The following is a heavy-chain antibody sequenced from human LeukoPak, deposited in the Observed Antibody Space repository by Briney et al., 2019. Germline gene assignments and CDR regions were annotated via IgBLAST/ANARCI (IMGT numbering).Heavy chain of an antibody. CDR2: VDSGGIHT. CDR3: ATTTGMDV. J-gene: IGHJ6*02. D-gene: IGHD1-1*01. CDR1: GFTFSNPA. V-gene: IGHV3-23*03. Sequence: GGSLRLSCAASGFTFSNPAMNWVRQAPGKGLEWVSSVDSGGIHTYYAESVKGRFTISRDNSKNTLSLQMNSLRAEDTAIYYCATTTGMDVWGQGTTVTVSS.